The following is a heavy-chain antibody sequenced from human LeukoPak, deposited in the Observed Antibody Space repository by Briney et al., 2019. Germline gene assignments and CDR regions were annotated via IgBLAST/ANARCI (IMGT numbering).Heavy chain of an antibody. CDR1: GFTFSSYW. D-gene: IGHD3-22*01. CDR3: ARLDSDYYDSSGYFHTGMRYFQD. Sequence: PGGSLRLSCAASGFTFSSYWMSWVRQAPGKGLEWVANIKQDGSEKYYVDSLKGRFTISRDNAKNSLYLQMNSLRAEDTAVYYCARLDSDYYDSSGYFHTGMRYFQDWGQGTLVTVSS. CDR2: IKQDGSEK. V-gene: IGHV3-7*01. J-gene: IGHJ1*01.